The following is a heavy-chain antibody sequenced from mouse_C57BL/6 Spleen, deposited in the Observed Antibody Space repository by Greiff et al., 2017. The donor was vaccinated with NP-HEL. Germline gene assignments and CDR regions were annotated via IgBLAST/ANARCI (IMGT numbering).Heavy chain of an antibody. V-gene: IGHV1-18*01. Sequence: EVQLQQSGPELVKPGASVKIPCKASGYTFTDYNMDWVKQSHGKSLEWIGDINPNNGGTIYNQKFKGKATLTVDKSSSTAYMALRLLTSEDTAVYYCASYKGNYHPWFAYWGQGTLVTVSA. CDR1: GYTFTDYN. CDR2: INPNNGGT. D-gene: IGHD2-1*01. CDR3: ASYKGNYHPWFAY. J-gene: IGHJ3*01.